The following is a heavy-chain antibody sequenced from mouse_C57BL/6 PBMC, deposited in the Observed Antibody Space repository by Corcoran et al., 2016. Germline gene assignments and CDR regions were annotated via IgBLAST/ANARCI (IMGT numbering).Heavy chain of an antibody. J-gene: IGHJ3*01. CDR1: GYAFSSYW. V-gene: IGHV1-80*01. CDR2: IYPGDGDT. CDR3: ARSYDGYPAWFAY. Sequence: QVQLQQSGAELVKPGASVKISCKASGYAFSSYWMNWVKQRPGKGLEWIGQIYPGDGDTNYNGKFKGKATLTADKSSSTAYMQPSSLTSEDSAVYFCARSYDGYPAWFAYWGQGTLVTVSA. D-gene: IGHD2-3*01.